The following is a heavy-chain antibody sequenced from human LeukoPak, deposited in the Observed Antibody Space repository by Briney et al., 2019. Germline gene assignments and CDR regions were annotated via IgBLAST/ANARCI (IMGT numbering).Heavy chain of an antibody. Sequence: PGGSLRLSCSASGFTVSRNYMTWVRQAPGKGLEWVSVIYSGGSTYYADSVKGRFTISRDSSKNTVYLQMNSLRAEDTALYYCTKGFRAYCTSTSCTGALNFDFWGQGTLVTVSS. V-gene: IGHV3-53*01. D-gene: IGHD2-2*01. CDR2: IYSGGST. CDR3: TKGFRAYCTSTSCTGALNFDF. CDR1: GFTVSRNY. J-gene: IGHJ4*02.